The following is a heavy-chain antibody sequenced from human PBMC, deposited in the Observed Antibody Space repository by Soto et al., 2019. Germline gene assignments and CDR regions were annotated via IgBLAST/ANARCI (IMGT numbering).Heavy chain of an antibody. D-gene: IGHD3-9*01. J-gene: IGHJ6*02. Sequence: PSETLSLTCTVSGGSISSGGYYWSWIRQHPGKGLEWIGYIYYSGSTYYNPSLKSRVTISVDTSKNQFSLKLSSVTAADTAVYYCARTYYDISLLPPTPMDFWGQGTTVTVSS. CDR1: GGSISSGGYY. V-gene: IGHV4-31*03. CDR2: IYYSGST. CDR3: ARTYYDISLLPPTPMDF.